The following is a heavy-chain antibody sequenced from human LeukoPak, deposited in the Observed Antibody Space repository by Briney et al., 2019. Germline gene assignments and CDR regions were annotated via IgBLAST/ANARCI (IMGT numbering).Heavy chain of an antibody. D-gene: IGHD4-17*01. V-gene: IGHV3-23*01. CDR1: GFTFSNYA. CDR3: AKYDHGDYGSYFDY. Sequence: GGSLRLSCAASGFTFSNYAMNWVRQAPGKGLEWVSGISGSGGSTYYADSVKGRFTISRDNSKNTLYLQMNSLRAEDTAVYYCAKYDHGDYGSYFDYWGQGTLVTVPS. CDR2: ISGSGGST. J-gene: IGHJ4*02.